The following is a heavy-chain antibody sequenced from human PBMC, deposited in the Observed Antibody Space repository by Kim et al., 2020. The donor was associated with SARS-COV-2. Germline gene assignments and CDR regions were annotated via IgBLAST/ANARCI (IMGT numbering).Heavy chain of an antibody. CDR1: GYTFTSYY. CDR2: INPSGGST. D-gene: IGHD6-19*01. CDR3: ARDRAIAVAGTGGDCYIDY. J-gene: IGHJ4*02. V-gene: IGHV1-46*01. Sequence: ASVKVSCKASGYTFTSYYMHWVRQAPGQGLEWMGIINPSGGSTSYAQKFQGRVTMTRDTSTSTAYMELSSLRSEDTAVYYCARDRAIAVAGTGGDCYIDYWGQGTLVTVSS.